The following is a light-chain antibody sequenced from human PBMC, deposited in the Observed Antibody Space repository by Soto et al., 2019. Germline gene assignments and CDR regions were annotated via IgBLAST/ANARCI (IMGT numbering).Light chain of an antibody. CDR3: QQYLHTPRT. CDR2: WAS. Sequence: DAVVTQSPDSLAASLGERATINCKSSQSVLYSSNNKNYLAWYQQKPGQPPKLLIYWASTRQSGVPDRFSGSGSGTDFTLTISSLQAGDVAVYFCQQYLHTPRTFGQGTKVDIK. J-gene: IGKJ1*01. V-gene: IGKV4-1*01. CDR1: QSVLYSSNNKNY.